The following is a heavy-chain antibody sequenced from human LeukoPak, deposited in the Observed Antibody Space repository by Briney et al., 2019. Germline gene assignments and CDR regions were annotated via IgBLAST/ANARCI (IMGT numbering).Heavy chain of an antibody. V-gene: IGHV3-48*03. CDR3: AELGITMIGGV. J-gene: IGHJ6*04. D-gene: IGHD3-10*02. Sequence: GGSLRVSCATSGFPFSGYSMTWVRQAPGKGLEWVSYISSSGSTIYYADSVKGRFTISRDNAKNSLYLQMNSLRAEDTAVYYCAELGITMIGGVWGKGTTVTISS. CDR1: GFPFSGYS. CDR2: ISSSGSTI.